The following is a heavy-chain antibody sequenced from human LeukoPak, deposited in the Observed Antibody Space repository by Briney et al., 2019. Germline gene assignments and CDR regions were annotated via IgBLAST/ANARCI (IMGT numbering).Heavy chain of an antibody. CDR2: INPNSGGT. Sequence: ASVKVSCTASGYTFTSHYMHWVRQAPGQGLEWMGWINPNSGGTNYAQKFQGRVTMTRDTSISTAYMELSRLRSDDTAVYYCARVTWTIAAAGRGAFDIWGQGTMVTVSS. J-gene: IGHJ3*02. D-gene: IGHD6-13*01. V-gene: IGHV1-2*02. CDR1: GYTFTSHY. CDR3: ARVTWTIAAAGRGAFDI.